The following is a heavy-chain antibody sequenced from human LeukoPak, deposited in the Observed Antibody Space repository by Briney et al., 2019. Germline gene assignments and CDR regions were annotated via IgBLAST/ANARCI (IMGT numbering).Heavy chain of an antibody. D-gene: IGHD3-9*01. CDR2: IYSGGST. CDR1: GFTFSSYS. J-gene: IGHJ6*02. Sequence: GGSLRLSCAASGFTFSSYSMNWVRQAPGKGLEWVSVIYSGGSTYYADSVKGRFTISRHNSKNTLYLQMNSLRAEDTAVYYCARFPLTYYDILTGYEPYYYGMDVWGQGTTVTVSS. V-gene: IGHV3-53*04. CDR3: ARFPLTYYDILTGYEPYYYGMDV.